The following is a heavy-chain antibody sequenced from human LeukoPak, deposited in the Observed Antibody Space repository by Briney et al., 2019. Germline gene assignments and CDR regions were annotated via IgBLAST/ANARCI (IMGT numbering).Heavy chain of an antibody. CDR2: ISSDNGNT. J-gene: IGHJ3*02. CDR3: ARDYLTTETTAFYI. V-gene: IGHV1-18*01. Sequence: GASVKASCKTSGYMFTNSGVSWVPQAPGQGLEWMGWISSDNGNTNYAQKLQGRVTVTTDTSTNTAYLELRSLRSDDTTVYYCARDYLTTETTAFYIWGQGTVVTVSS. D-gene: IGHD1-1*01. CDR1: GYMFTNSG.